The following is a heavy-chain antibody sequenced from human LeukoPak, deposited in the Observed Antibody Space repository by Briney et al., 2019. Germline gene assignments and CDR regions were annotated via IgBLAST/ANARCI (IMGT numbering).Heavy chain of an antibody. CDR2: MNPNSGNT. CDR3: ARQVPIFRSIGPRFDP. J-gene: IGHJ5*02. D-gene: IGHD6-6*01. V-gene: IGHV1-8*01. CDR1: GYTFTSYD. Sequence: ASVKVSCKASGYTFTSYDINWARQATGQGLEWMGWMNPNSGNTGYAQKFQGRVTMTRNTSISTAYMELSSLRSEDTAVYYCARQVPIFRSIGPRFDPWGQGTLVTVSS.